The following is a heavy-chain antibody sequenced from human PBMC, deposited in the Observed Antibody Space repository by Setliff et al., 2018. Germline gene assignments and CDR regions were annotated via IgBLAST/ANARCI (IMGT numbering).Heavy chain of an antibody. CDR2: INPNSGGT. CDR3: ARGRDFWSGYLVY. CDR1: GYTFTTYY. J-gene: IGHJ4*02. Sequence: ASVKVSCKASGYTFTTYYMHWVRQAPGQGLEWMGWINPNSGGTNYAQKFQGWVTMTRDTSISTAYMELSRLRSDDTAVYYCARGRDFWSGYLVYRGQGTLVTV. V-gene: IGHV1-2*04. D-gene: IGHD3-3*01.